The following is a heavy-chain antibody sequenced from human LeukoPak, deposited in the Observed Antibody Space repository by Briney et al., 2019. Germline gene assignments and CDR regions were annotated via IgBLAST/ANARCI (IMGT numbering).Heavy chain of an antibody. CDR3: ASSYCSSTSCYRWNYYYYMDV. CDR1: GYTFTGYY. J-gene: IGHJ6*03. V-gene: IGHV1-2*02. CDR2: INPNSGGT. Sequence: AASVKVSCKASGYTFTGYYMHWVRQAPGQGLEWMGWINPNSGGTNYAQKFQGKVTMTRDTSISTAYMELSRLRSDDTAVYYCASSYCSSTSCYRWNYYYYMDVWGKGTTVTVSS. D-gene: IGHD2-2*02.